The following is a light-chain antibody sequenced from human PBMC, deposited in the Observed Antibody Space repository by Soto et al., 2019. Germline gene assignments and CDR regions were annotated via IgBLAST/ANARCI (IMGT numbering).Light chain of an antibody. J-gene: IGKJ2*01. CDR3: QQYESLYI. V-gene: IGKV1-33*01. CDR2: DAS. Sequence: DLQMTQSPSSLSASVGDRVTITCQASQDIAYYLNWYQQKPGKAPKLLIYDASNLQPGVPSRFSGSGSGTDFTFTISSLQPEDIATYYCQQYESLYIFGQGTKLEI. CDR1: QDIAYY.